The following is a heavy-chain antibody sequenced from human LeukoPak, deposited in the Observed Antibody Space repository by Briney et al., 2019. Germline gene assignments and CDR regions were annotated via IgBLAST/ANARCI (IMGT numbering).Heavy chain of an antibody. CDR1: GGTFSSYA. CDR3: ARVGGCSSTSCYEGWFDP. J-gene: IGHJ5*02. V-gene: IGHV1-69*13. D-gene: IGHD2-2*01. Sequence: ASVKVSCKASGGTFSSYAISWVRQAPGQGLKWMGGIIPIFGTANYAQKFQGRVTITADESTSTAYMELSSLRSEDTAVYYCARVGGCSSTSCYEGWFDPWGQGTLVTVSS. CDR2: IIPIFGTA.